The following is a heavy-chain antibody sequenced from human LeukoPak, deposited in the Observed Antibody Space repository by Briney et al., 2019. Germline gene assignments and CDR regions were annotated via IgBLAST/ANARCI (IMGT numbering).Heavy chain of an antibody. J-gene: IGHJ6*02. V-gene: IGHV3-9*01. CDR1: GFNFDDYA. CDR2: ISFNSGSI. D-gene: IGHD3-10*01. Sequence: PGGSLRLSCEGSGFNFDDYAMHWVRHAPGKGLEWVSGISFNSGSIGYADSVKGRFTISRDNAKKSLYLEMASLKTDDSALYYCTNGSPYHSGLDVWGQGTSATVSS. CDR3: TNGSPYHSGLDV.